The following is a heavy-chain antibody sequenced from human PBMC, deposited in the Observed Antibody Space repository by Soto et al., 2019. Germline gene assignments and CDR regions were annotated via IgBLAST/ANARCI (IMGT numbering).Heavy chain of an antibody. CDR3: AKNWHFDY. D-gene: IGHD1-1*01. J-gene: IGHJ4*02. CDR2: ISGSSTT. CDR1: GFPFSSSA. V-gene: IGHV3-23*01. Sequence: GGSLRLDCAASGFPFSSSAMSWVRQAPGKGLECLSTISGSSTTFYTDSVKGRFTISRDNSKNTLYLQMNSLRAEDTAIYYCAKNWHFDYWGQGT.